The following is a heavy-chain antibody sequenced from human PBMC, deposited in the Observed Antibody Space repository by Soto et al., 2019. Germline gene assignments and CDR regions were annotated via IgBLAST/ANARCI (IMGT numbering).Heavy chain of an antibody. CDR2: IIPILGIA. V-gene: IGHV1-69*02. CDR1: GGTFSSYT. CDR3: ASNPYSSSSYFDY. J-gene: IGHJ4*02. D-gene: IGHD6-6*01. Sequence: ASVKVSCKASGGTFSSYTISWVRQAPGQGLEWMGRIIPILGIANYAQKFQGRVTITADKSTSTAYMELSSLRSEDTAVYYCASNPYSSSSYFDYWGQGTLVTVSS.